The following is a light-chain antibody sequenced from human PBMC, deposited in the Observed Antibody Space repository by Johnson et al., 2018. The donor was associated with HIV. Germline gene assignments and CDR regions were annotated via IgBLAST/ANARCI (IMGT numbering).Light chain of an antibody. CDR3: GTWDSSMSAGRGV. J-gene: IGLJ1*01. CDR2: DNN. Sequence: QPVLTQPPSVSAAPGQKVTISCSGRSSNIGRNYVSWYQQLPGTAPKLLIFDNNKRPSGIPDRFSGSKSGTSATLGITGLQTGDGADYYCGTWDSSMSAGRGVFGTGTKVTVL. V-gene: IGLV1-51*01. CDR1: SSNIGRNY.